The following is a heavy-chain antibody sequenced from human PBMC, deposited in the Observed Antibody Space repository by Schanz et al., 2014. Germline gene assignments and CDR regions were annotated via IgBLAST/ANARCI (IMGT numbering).Heavy chain of an antibody. J-gene: IGHJ5*01. D-gene: IGHD3-22*01. CDR1: GGTFSSDT. CDR3: AKDVGLYDRGWFDS. CDR2: IVPIAGIT. V-gene: IGHV1-69*08. Sequence: QVQLVQSGAEVKKPGSSVKVSCKASGGTFSSDTFSWVRQAPGQGLEWMGRIVPIAGITNYAQRFQGRVTITADKSSDTAYMELSIQRSEDTAVYYCAKDVGLYDRGWFDSWGQGTLVTVSS.